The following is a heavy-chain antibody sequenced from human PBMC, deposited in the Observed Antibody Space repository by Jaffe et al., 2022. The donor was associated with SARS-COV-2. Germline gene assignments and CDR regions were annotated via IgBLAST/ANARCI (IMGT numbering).Heavy chain of an antibody. J-gene: IGHJ6*02. Sequence: EVQLVESGGGLVKPGGSLRLSCAASGFTFSSYSMNWVRQAPGKGLEWVSSISSSSSYIYYADSVKGRFTISRDNAKNSLYLQMNSLRAEDTAVYYCARDNLAARRHYGMDVWGQGTTVTVSS. CDR3: ARDNLAARRHYGMDV. V-gene: IGHV3-21*01. CDR1: GFTFSSYS. D-gene: IGHD6-6*01. CDR2: ISSSSSYI.